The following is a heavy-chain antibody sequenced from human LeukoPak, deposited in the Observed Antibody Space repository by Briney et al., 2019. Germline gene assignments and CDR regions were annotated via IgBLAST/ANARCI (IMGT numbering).Heavy chain of an antibody. Sequence: SETLSLTCTVSGGHIDSFFWNWIRQPPGKGLEWIGYIDNSGSTKYSPSLKSRITMSRDTSKKQFSLKLTSVTAADMAMYYCASGAGWLIDYWGQGTLVSVSS. CDR1: GGHIDSFF. D-gene: IGHD6-19*01. CDR3: ASGAGWLIDY. J-gene: IGHJ4*02. CDR2: IDNSGST. V-gene: IGHV4-4*08.